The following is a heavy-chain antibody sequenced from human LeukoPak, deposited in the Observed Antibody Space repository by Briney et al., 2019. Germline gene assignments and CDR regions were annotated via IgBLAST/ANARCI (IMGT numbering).Heavy chain of an antibody. Sequence: SVKVSCKASGGTFISYTISWVRQAPGQGLEWRGRIIPILGIANYAQKFQGRVTITADKSTSTAYMELSSLRSEDTAVYYCLAYCGGDCPNWFDPWGQGTLVTVSS. CDR1: GGTFISYT. J-gene: IGHJ5*02. V-gene: IGHV1-69*02. CDR3: LAYCGGDCPNWFDP. D-gene: IGHD2-21*01. CDR2: IIPILGIA.